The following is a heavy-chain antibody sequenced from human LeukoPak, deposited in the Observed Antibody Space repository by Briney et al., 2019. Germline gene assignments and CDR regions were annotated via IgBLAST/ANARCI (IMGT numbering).Heavy chain of an antibody. V-gene: IGHV3-23*01. Sequence: PGGSLRLSCAASGFTFSSYVMSWVRQAPGKGLEWVSAISGSGSATSYADSVKGRFTISRDNSKNTLYLQMNNLRDEDTAVYYCAKAWRTNCYFFDYWGQGTLVTVSS. J-gene: IGHJ4*02. D-gene: IGHD2-2*01. CDR1: GFTFSSYV. CDR2: ISGSGSAT. CDR3: AKAWRTNCYFFDY.